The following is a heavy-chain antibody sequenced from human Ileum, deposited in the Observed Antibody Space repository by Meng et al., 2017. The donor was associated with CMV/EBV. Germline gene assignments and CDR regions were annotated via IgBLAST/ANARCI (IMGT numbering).Heavy chain of an antibody. CDR1: GGSISSSSYY. V-gene: IGHV4-39*07. CDR2: IYKSGTT. J-gene: IGHJ6*02. Sequence: GSLRLSCTVSGGSISSSSYYWAWIRQPPGKGLEWIGSIYKSGTTFYNPSLKSRVTISVDTSKNQFSQKLTSATAADTAVYYCARDFRSGSGYAYYNYGMDVWGQGTTVTVSS. CDR3: ARDFRSGSGYAYYNYGMDV. D-gene: IGHD3-22*01.